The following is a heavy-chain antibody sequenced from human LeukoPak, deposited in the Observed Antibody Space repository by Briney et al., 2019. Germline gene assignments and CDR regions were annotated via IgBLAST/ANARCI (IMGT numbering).Heavy chain of an antibody. V-gene: IGHV4-4*07. CDR2: IYTSGST. CDR1: GGSISSYY. CDR3: ASDCGDYSESYYYYYMDV. D-gene: IGHD4-17*01. J-gene: IGHJ6*03. Sequence: SETLSLTCTVSGGSISSYYWSWIRQPAGKGLEWIGRIYTSGSTNYNPSLKSRVTMSVDTSKNQFSLKLSSVTAADTAVYYCASDCGDYSESYYYYYMDVWGKGTTVTVSS.